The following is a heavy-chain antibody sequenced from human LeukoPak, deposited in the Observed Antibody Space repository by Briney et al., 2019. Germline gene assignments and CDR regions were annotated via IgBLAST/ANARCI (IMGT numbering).Heavy chain of an antibody. Sequence: PGGSLRLSCAASGFTVSSNYMTWVRQAPGKGLEWVSVIQSGGGTYYADSVKGRFTISRDNSKNTLYLQMNSLRAEDTAVYYCAKGRTGTTDYWGQGTLITVSS. D-gene: IGHD1-7*01. CDR2: IQSGGGT. CDR3: AKGRTGTTDY. V-gene: IGHV3-66*01. J-gene: IGHJ4*02. CDR1: GFTVSSNY.